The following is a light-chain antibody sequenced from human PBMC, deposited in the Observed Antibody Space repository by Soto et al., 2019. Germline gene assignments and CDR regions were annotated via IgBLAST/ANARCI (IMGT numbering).Light chain of an antibody. CDR1: QSISRS. Sequence: DIQMTQSPSTLSASLGDRVTITCRASQSISRSLAWYQQKPGKAPNLLIFDASTLESGVPSRFSGSGFGTEFTLTISGLQPDDFATYYCQQYSTYLLTFGPGTKVDIK. CDR2: DAS. J-gene: IGKJ3*01. CDR3: QQYSTYLLT. V-gene: IGKV1-5*01.